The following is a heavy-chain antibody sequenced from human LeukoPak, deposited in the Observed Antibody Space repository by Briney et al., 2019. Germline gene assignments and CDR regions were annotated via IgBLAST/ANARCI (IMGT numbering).Heavy chain of an antibody. CDR2: ISRSSSTI. Sequence: PGRSLRLSCAASGFTFSSYSMNWVRQAPGKGLEWVSYISRSSSTISYADSVKGRFTISRDNAKNPLYLQMNSLRDEDTAVYYCARDSASGSYRHAFDIWGQGTMVTVSS. V-gene: IGHV3-48*02. J-gene: IGHJ3*02. D-gene: IGHD1-26*01. CDR3: ARDSASGSYRHAFDI. CDR1: GFTFSSYS.